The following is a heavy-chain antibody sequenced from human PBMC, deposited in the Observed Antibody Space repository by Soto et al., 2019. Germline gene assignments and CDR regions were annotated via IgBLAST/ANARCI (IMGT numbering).Heavy chain of an antibody. CDR2: IWYDGSNK. Sequence: QVQLVESGGGVVQPGRSLRLSCAASGFTFSSYGMHWVRQAPGKGLEWVAVIWYDGSNKYYADSVKGRFTISRDNSKNTLDLQMNSLRAEDTAVYYCARDYDRSGYPRYYFDYWGQGTLGTVAS. V-gene: IGHV3-33*01. J-gene: IGHJ4*02. CDR1: GFTFSSYG. CDR3: ARDYDRSGYPRYYFDY. D-gene: IGHD3-22*01.